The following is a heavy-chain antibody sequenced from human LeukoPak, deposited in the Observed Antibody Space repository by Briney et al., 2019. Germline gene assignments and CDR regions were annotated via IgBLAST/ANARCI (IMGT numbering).Heavy chain of an antibody. CDR3: ARADYYDSSGYLY. CDR1: GFTFSSYW. D-gene: IGHD3-22*01. V-gene: IGHV3-7*01. J-gene: IGHJ4*02. CDR2: IKQDGSEK. Sequence: GGSLRLSCAASGFTFSSYWMSWVRQAPGKGLEWEANIKQDGSEKYYVDSVKGRFTISRDNAKNSLYLQMNSLRAEDTAVYYCARADYYDSSGYLYWGQGTLVTVSS.